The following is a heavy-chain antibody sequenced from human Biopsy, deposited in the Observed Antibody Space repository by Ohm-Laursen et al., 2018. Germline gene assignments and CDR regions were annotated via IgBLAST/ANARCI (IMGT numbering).Heavy chain of an antibody. CDR2: ISAYNSNNT. CDR3: AKDLLEWLEPS. V-gene: IGHV1-18*01. D-gene: IGHD3-3*01. Sequence: ASVKVSCKSSGYTFGNFGVSWVRQAPGQGLEWMGWISAYNSNNTNYAQNFQDRVTMTADTSTQVAYMDLSSLRSDDTAVYYCAKDLLEWLEPSWGQGTLVIVSS. CDR1: GYTFGNFG. J-gene: IGHJ4*02.